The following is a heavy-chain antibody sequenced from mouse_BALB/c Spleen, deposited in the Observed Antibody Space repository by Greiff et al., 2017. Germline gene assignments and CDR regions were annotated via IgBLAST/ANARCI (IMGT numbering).Heavy chain of an antibody. CDR2: FYPGSGSI. CDR3: ARHYPSTGVAKDYAMDY. J-gene: IGHJ4*01. Sequence: QVQLQQSGAELVKPGASVKLSCKASGYTFTEYTIHWVKQRSGQGLEWIGWFYPGSGSIKYNEKFKSKATLTVDKSSSTAYMQLSSLTSEDSAVYYCARHYPSTGVAKDYAMDYWGQGTSVTVSS. CDR1: GYTFTEYT. D-gene: IGHD1-1*01. V-gene: IGHV1-62-2*01.